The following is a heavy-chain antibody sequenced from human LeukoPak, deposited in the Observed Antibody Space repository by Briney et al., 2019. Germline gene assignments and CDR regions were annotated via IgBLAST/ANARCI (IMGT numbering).Heavy chain of an antibody. CDR3: ARDRRGYSYGYFDY. D-gene: IGHD5-18*01. V-gene: IGHV1-18*01. J-gene: IGHJ4*02. Sequence: GASVKVSCKASGYTFASYGISWVRQAPGQGLEWMGWISAYNGNTNYAQKLQGRVTMTTDTSTNTAYMELRSLRSDDTAVYYCARDRRGYSYGYFDYWGQGTLVTVSS. CDR2: ISAYNGNT. CDR1: GYTFASYG.